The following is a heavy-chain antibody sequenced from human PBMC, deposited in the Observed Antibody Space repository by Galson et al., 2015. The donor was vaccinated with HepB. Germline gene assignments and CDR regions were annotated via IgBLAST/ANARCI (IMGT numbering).Heavy chain of an antibody. Sequence: CAISGDSVSSNSAVWNWIRQSPSRGLEWLGRTYYRSKWFNEYAVSVKSRITINPDTSKNQFSLQLNSVTPEDTAVYYCAGATGGYSFDYWGQGTLVTVSS. V-gene: IGHV6-1*01. CDR2: TYYRSKWFN. J-gene: IGHJ4*02. D-gene: IGHD2-8*02. CDR3: AGATGGYSFDY. CDR1: GDSVSSNSAV.